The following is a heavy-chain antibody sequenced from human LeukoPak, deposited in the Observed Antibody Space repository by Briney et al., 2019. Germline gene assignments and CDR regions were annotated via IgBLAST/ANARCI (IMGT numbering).Heavy chain of an antibody. J-gene: IGHJ4*02. V-gene: IGHV5-51*01. Sequence: GEALKISFKASGYSFTTYWIGWVRQVPRKGPEWMGVIYPGVSDTRYSPSFQGQVTISADKSIGNAYLQWSTLTASDTAIYYCATYSHQLTRIDYWGQGTLVTVSS. D-gene: IGHD2-15*01. CDR3: ATYSHQLTRIDY. CDR2: IYPGVSDT. CDR1: GYSFTTYW.